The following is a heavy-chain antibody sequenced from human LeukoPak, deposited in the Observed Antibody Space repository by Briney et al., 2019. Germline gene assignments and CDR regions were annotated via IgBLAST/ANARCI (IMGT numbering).Heavy chain of an antibody. CDR1: GGSISSGSYY. V-gene: IGHV4-61*02. D-gene: IGHD3-16*02. CDR2: IYTSGST. CDR3: ARHKNDYVWGSYRPTPYFDY. Sequence: SETLSLTCTVSGGSISSGSYYWSWIRQPAGKGLEWIGRIYTSGSTNYNPSLKSRVTISVDTSKNQFSLKLSSVTAADTAVYYCARHKNDYVWGSYRPTPYFDYWGQGTLVTVSS. J-gene: IGHJ4*02.